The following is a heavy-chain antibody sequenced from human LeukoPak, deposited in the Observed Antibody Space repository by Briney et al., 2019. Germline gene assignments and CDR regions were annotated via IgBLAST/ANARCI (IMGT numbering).Heavy chain of an antibody. CDR2: IYYSGST. D-gene: IGHD4-23*01. CDR1: GDSISNYY. CDR3: ARLTTVVTPLAFDI. V-gene: IGHV4-59*08. J-gene: IGHJ3*02. Sequence: PSETLSLICTVSGDSISNYYWSWIRQPPGKGLEWIGYIYYSGSTNYNPSLKSRVTISVDTSKNQFSLKLSSVTAADTAVYYCARLTTVVTPLAFDIWGQGTMVTVSS.